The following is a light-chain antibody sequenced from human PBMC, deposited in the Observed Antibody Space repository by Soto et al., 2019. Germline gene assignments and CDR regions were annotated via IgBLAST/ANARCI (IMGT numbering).Light chain of an antibody. CDR1: QGIRDA. Sequence: DVQMTQSPSSLSASVGARVTITCRASQGIRDALGWYQQKPGKVPKRLIYSASSLQSGVPSRFSGSGSETEFTLTISSLQPEDFAPYYCLQHSNYPFTFGQGTRLEI. CDR3: LQHSNYPFT. V-gene: IGKV1-17*01. J-gene: IGKJ2*01. CDR2: SAS.